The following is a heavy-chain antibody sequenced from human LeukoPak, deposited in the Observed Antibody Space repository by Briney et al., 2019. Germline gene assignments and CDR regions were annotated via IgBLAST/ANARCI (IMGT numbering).Heavy chain of an antibody. CDR2: ISSSGSTI. V-gene: IGHV3-11*01. CDR1: GFTFSDYY. CDR3: ARALRRATITGY. Sequence: GGSLRLSCAASGFTFSDYYISWIRQAPGKGLEWVSYISSSGSTIYYADSVKGRFTISRDNAKNSLYPQMNSLSAEDTAVYYCARALRRATITGYWGQGTLVTASS. D-gene: IGHD5-12*01. J-gene: IGHJ4*02.